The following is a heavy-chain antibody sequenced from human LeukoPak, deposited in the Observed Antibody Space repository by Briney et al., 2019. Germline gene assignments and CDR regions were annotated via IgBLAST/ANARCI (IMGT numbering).Heavy chain of an antibody. CDR1: GFTFSSYS. J-gene: IGHJ4*02. CDR2: ISSSSSTI. Sequence: GGSLRLSCAASGFTFSSYSMNWVRQAPGKGLEWVSYISSSSSTIYYADSVKGRFTISRDNAKNSLYLQMNSLRDEDTAVYYCARDGRGPRRFGEPNFDYWGQGTLVTVSS. D-gene: IGHD3-10*01. V-gene: IGHV3-48*02. CDR3: ARDGRGPRRFGEPNFDY.